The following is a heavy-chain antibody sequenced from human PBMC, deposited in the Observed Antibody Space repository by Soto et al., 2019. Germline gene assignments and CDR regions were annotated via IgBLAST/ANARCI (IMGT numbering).Heavy chain of an antibody. D-gene: IGHD6-6*01. V-gene: IGHV4-34*01. CDR3: ARAPKVSGSSQTRPDF. CDR2: ISQSGNT. Sequence: PSETLSLTCLIYSGSFSGYYWSWIRQPPGKGLEWIGEISQSGNTNYSPSLKSRVSISIDTSKKQFSLNLASVSAADTAVYYCARAPKVSGSSQTRPDFWGQGTLGTVSA. J-gene: IGHJ4*02. CDR1: SGSFSGYY.